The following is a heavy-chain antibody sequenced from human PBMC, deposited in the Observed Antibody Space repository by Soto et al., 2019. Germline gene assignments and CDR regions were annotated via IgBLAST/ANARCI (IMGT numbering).Heavy chain of an antibody. CDR2: INAGNGNT. J-gene: IGHJ2*01. D-gene: IGHD1-26*01. CDR1: GYTLTSYA. Sequence: QVQLVQSGAEVKKPGASVKVSCKASGYTLTSYAMHWVRQARGQRLEWMGWINAGNGNTKYSQKFQGRVTVTRDTSASTAYMELSSLRSEDTAVYYCARGGSLYWYFDLWGRGTLVTVSS. V-gene: IGHV1-3*01. CDR3: ARGGSLYWYFDL.